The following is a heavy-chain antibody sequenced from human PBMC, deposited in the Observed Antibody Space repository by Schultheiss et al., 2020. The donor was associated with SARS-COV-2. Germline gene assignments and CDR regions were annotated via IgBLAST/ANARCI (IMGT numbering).Heavy chain of an antibody. D-gene: IGHD5-24*01. CDR3: AVVGEMADY. V-gene: IGHV3-30*01. J-gene: IGHJ4*02. Sequence: GGSLRLSCAASGFTFSSYAMHWVRQAPGKGLEWVAVISYDGSNKYYADSVKGRFTISRDNSKNTLYLQMNSLRAEDTAVYYCAVVGEMADYWGQGTLVTVSS. CDR1: GFTFSSYA. CDR2: ISYDGSNK.